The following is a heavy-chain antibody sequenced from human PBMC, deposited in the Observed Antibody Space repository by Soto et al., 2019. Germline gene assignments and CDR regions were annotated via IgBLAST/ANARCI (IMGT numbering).Heavy chain of an antibody. CDR3: AREALYYYGSGSYYSPAFDI. CDR1: GGTFSSYA. CDR2: IIPIFGTA. J-gene: IGHJ3*02. V-gene: IGHV1-69*12. D-gene: IGHD3-10*01. Sequence: QVQLVQSGAEVKKPGSSVKVSCKASGGTFSSYAISWVRQAPGQGLEWMGGIIPIFGTATYAQKFQGRVTITADESTSTAYMELSSLRSEDTAVYYCAREALYYYGSGSYYSPAFDIWGQGTMVTVSS.